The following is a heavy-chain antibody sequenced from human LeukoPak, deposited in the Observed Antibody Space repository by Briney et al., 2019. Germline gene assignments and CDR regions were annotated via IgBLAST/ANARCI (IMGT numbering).Heavy chain of an antibody. CDR2: ISSSGSTI. D-gene: IGHD6-13*01. J-gene: IGHJ4*02. Sequence: GGSLRLSCAASGFTFSSYEMKWVRQAPGKGLEWVSYISSSGSTIYYADSVKGRFTISRDNAKNSLYLQMNSLRAEDTAVYYCARDPLSSSSFDLWGQGTLVTVSS. V-gene: IGHV3-48*03. CDR1: GFTFSSYE. CDR3: ARDPLSSSSFDL.